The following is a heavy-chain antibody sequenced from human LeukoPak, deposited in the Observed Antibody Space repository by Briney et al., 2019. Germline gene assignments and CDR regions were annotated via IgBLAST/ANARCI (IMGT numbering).Heavy chain of an antibody. V-gene: IGHV4-31*03. CDR3: ARGLRYFDWPPGY. CDR2: IYYSGST. D-gene: IGHD3-9*01. Sequence: SETLSLTCTVSGGSISSGGYYWSWIRQHPGKGPEWIGYIYYSGSTYYNPSLKSRVTISVDTSKNQFSLKLSSVTAADTAVYYCARGLRYFDWPPGYWGQGTLVTVSS. J-gene: IGHJ4*02. CDR1: GGSISSGGYY.